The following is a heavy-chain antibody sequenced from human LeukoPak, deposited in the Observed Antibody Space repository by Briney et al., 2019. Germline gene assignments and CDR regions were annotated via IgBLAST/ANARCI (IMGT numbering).Heavy chain of an antibody. V-gene: IGHV1-18*01. CDR3: ARDTLLFLWIAELVY. CDR2: ISAYNGNT. D-gene: IGHD3-3*01. CDR1: GYTFTSYG. Sequence: VKVSCKASGYTFTSYGISWVRRAPGQGLEWMGWISAYNGNTNYAQKLQGRVTMTTDTSTSTAYMELRSLRSDDTAVYYCARDTLLFLWIAELVYWGQGTLVTVSS. J-gene: IGHJ4*02.